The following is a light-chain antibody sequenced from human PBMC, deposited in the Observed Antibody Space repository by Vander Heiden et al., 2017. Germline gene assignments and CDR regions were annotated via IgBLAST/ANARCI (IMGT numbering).Light chain of an antibody. CDR2: DVS. CDR1: SSDVGGYNY. J-gene: IGLJ2*01. V-gene: IGLV2-11*01. Sequence: QSALTQPRSVSGSPGQSVTISCTGTSSDVGGYNYVSWYQQHPGKAPKLMIYDVSKRPSVVPDRFSGSKSGNTASLTISGLQAEDEADYYCCSYAGSYVVFGGGTKLTGL. CDR3: CSYAGSYVV.